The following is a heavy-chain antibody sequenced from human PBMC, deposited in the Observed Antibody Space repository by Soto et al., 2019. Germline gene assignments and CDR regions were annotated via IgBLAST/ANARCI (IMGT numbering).Heavy chain of an antibody. J-gene: IGHJ6*02. D-gene: IGHD1-7*01. CDR1: GGSFSGYY. Sequence: KSSETLSLTCAVYGGSFSGYYWSWIRQPPGKGLEWIGEINHSGSTNYNPSLKSRVTISVDTSKNQFSLKLSSVTAADTAVYYCARHEGLNWNYEVWPRYYYYGMDVWGQGTTVTVSS. CDR3: ARHEGLNWNYEVWPRYYYYGMDV. V-gene: IGHV4-34*01. CDR2: INHSGST.